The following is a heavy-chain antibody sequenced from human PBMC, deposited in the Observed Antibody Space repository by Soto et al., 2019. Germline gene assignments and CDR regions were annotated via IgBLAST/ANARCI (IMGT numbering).Heavy chain of an antibody. CDR2: INPSGGST. CDR3: ARVRVAGTGPDWD. D-gene: IGHD6-19*01. CDR1: GYTFTSYY. V-gene: IGHV1-46*01. J-gene: IGHJ4*02. Sequence: VKVSCKASGYTFTSYYLHWVRQAPGQGLEWMGIINPSGGSTSYAQKFQGRVTMIRDTSTSTVYMELSSLRSEDTAVYYCARVRVAGTGPDWDWGQGTLVTVSS.